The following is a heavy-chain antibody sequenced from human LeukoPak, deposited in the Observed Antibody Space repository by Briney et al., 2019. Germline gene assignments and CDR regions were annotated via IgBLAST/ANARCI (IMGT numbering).Heavy chain of an antibody. CDR1: GFTFSSYG. V-gene: IGHV3-30*02. J-gene: IGHJ4*02. CDR3: AKNGPGIAVAGTTFDY. CDR2: IRYDGSNK. D-gene: IGHD6-19*01. Sequence: GGSLRLSCAASGFTFSSYGMHWVRQAPGKGLEWVAFIRYDGSNKYYADSVKGRFTISRDNSKNTLYLQRNSLRAEDTAVYYCAKNGPGIAVAGTTFDYWGQGTLVTVSS.